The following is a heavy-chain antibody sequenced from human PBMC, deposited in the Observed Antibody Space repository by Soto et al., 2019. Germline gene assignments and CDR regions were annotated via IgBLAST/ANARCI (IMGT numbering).Heavy chain of an antibody. J-gene: IGHJ4*02. CDR3: ARDNPYGIAVAGN. CDR1: GFTVSSNY. D-gene: IGHD6-19*01. CDR2: IYSGGST. Sequence: EVQLVESGGGLVQPGGSLRLSCAASGFTVSSNYMSWVRQAPGKGLEWVSVIYSGGSTYYADSVKGRFTISRHNSKNTLYLQMNSLRAEDTAVYYCARDNPYGIAVAGNWGQGTLVPVSS. V-gene: IGHV3-53*04.